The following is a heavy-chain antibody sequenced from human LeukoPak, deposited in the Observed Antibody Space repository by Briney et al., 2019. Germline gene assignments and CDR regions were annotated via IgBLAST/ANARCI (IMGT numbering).Heavy chain of an antibody. CDR1: GFTFSGSA. CDR2: IRSKANSYAT. V-gene: IGHV3-73*01. CDR3: TRRDYYDSSGYYDY. Sequence: GGSLRLSCAASGFTFSGSAMHWVRQAPGKGLEWVGRIRSKANSYATAYAASVKGRFTISRDNSKNTAYLQMNSLKTEDTAVYYCTRRDYYDSSGYYDYWGQGTLVTVSS. J-gene: IGHJ4*02. D-gene: IGHD3-22*01.